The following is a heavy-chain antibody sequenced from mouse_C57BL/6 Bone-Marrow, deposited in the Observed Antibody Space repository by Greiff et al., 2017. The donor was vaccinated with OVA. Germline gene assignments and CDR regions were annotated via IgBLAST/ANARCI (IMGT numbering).Heavy chain of an antibody. Sequence: QVQLQQPGAELVMPGASVKLSCKASGYTFTSYWMHWVKQRPGQGLEWIGEIDPSDSYTNYNQKFKGKSTLTVDNSSSTAYMQLSSLTSEDSAVYYCARSYYYGSYWDFDVWGTGTTVTVSS. CDR2: IDPSDSYT. CDR3: ARSYYYGSYWDFDV. J-gene: IGHJ1*03. V-gene: IGHV1-69*01. D-gene: IGHD1-1*01. CDR1: GYTFTSYW.